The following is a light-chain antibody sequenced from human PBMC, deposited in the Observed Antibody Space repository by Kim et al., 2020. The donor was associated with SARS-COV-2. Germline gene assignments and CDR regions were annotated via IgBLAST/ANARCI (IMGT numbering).Light chain of an antibody. CDR1: QSISSN. V-gene: IGKV3-15*01. CDR2: AAS. Sequence: EIVMTQSPGTLSMSPGERATLSCRASQSISSNLALYQQKPGQAPSLLIYAASSRASGIPARFSGSGSGTEFTLTISSLQSEDFAVYYCQQHENWPQTFGQGTKVDIK. J-gene: IGKJ1*01. CDR3: QQHENWPQT.